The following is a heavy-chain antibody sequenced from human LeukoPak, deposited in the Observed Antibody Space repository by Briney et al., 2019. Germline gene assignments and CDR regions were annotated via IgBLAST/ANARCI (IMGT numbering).Heavy chain of an antibody. CDR2: IYYSGST. V-gene: IGHV4-59*01. Sequence: PSETLSLTXTVSGGSISSYYWSWIRQPPGKGLEWIGYIYYSGSTNYNPSLKSRVTISVDTSKNQFSLKLSSVTAADTAVYYCARGSGGIPSPAFDIWGQGTMVTVSS. CDR3: ARGSGGIPSPAFDI. D-gene: IGHD3-16*01. J-gene: IGHJ3*02. CDR1: GGSISSYY.